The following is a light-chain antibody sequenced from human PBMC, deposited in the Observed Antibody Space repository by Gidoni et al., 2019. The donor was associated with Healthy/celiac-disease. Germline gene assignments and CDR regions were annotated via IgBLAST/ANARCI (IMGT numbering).Light chain of an antibody. CDR3: QEYNNWPYT. CDR1: QSVSTN. J-gene: IGKJ2*01. Sequence: EMVMTQSPATLSVSPGEGATLSCRASQSVSTNLAWYQQKPGQAPRLLIYDTSTRAIGIPARCSGSGSGTEFTLTISSLQSEDFAVYYCQEYNNWPYTFGQGTKLEIK. V-gene: IGKV3-15*01. CDR2: DTS.